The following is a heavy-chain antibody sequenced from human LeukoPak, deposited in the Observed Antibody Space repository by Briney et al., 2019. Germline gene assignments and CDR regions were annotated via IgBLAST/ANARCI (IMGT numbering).Heavy chain of an antibody. CDR3: ARFPIVVVEAATKPYYYYGMDV. V-gene: IGHV4-34*01. Sequence: SETLSLTCAVYGGSFSGYYWSWIRQPPGKGLEWIGEINHSGSTNYNPSLKSRVTISVDTSKNQFSLKLSSVTAADTAVYYCARFPIVVVEAATKPYYYYGMDVWGQGTTVTVSS. CDR2: INHSGST. D-gene: IGHD2-15*01. J-gene: IGHJ6*02. CDR1: GGSFSGYY.